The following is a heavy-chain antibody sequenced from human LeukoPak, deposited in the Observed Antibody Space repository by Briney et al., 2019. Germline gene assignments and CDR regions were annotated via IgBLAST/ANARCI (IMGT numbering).Heavy chain of an antibody. Sequence: SETLSLTCTVSGGSINRSSYYWGWIRQPPGKGLEWIGSIYYSGSTYYNPSLKSRVTISVDTSKNQFSLNLSSVTAVDTTLYYCVRPNSSGWYPFDYWGQGTLVTVSS. CDR2: IYYSGST. D-gene: IGHD6-19*01. V-gene: IGHV4-39*01. CDR3: VRPNSSGWYPFDY. J-gene: IGHJ4*02. CDR1: GGSINRSSYY.